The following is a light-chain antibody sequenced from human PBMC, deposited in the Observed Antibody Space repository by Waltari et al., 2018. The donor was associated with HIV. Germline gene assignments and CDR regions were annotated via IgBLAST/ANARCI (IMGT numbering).Light chain of an antibody. CDR1: SSPVASYDL. J-gene: IGLJ1*01. CDR3: CSRAGGSTYV. Sequence: QSALTQPASVSRSPGHSITPPCPPTSSPVASYDLLSWYQQHPGKAPKLMIYGVSKRPSGVSNRFSGSKSGNTASLTISGLQAEDEADYYCCSRAGGSTYVFGTGTKITVL. V-gene: IGLV2-23*02. CDR2: GVS.